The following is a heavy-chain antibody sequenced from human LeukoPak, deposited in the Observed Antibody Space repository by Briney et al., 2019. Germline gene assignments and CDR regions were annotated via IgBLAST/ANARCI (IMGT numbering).Heavy chain of an antibody. J-gene: IGHJ4*02. CDR3: ARATVTRDKYYFDY. CDR2: IYYSGST. D-gene: IGHD4-17*01. V-gene: IGHV4-59*01. CDR1: GGSISSYY. Sequence: SETVSLTCTVYGGSISSYYWSWVRQPPGKGLEWIGYIYYSGSTNYNPSLKSRVTISVDTSKNQFSLKLSSVTAADTAVYYCARATVTRDKYYFDYWGQGTLVTVSS.